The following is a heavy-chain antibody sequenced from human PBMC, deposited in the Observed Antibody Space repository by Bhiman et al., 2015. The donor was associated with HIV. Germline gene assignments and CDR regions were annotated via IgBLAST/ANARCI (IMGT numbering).Heavy chain of an antibody. CDR1: GFTFSNAW. J-gene: IGHJ4*02. D-gene: IGHD5-12*01. Sequence: EVQLVESGGGLVKPGGSLRLSCAASGFTFSNAWMSWVRQAPGKGLEWVGRIKSKTDGGTTDYAAPVKGRFTISRDDSKNTLYLQMNSLKTEDTAVYYCTTVRASGYDPEDYYFDYWGQGTLVTVSS. V-gene: IGHV3-15*01. CDR3: TTVRASGYDPEDYYFDY. CDR2: IKSKTDGGTT.